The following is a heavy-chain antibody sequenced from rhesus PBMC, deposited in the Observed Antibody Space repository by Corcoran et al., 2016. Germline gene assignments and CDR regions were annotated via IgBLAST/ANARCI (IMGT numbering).Heavy chain of an antibody. CDR2: IYGSGGGN. J-gene: IGHJ5-1*01. CDR3: ARPYSGSYYRFDV. CDR1: GGSISDDYY. V-gene: IGHV4-106*01. D-gene: IGHD3-16*01. Sequence: QVQLQESGPGLVKPSETLSLTCAVSGGSISDDYYWSWIRQPPGKGLEWIGYIYGSGGGNNYNPSRKNRVTISIDMSKNQFSLKLNSVTAADTAMYYCARPYSGSYYRFDVWGAGVLVTVSS.